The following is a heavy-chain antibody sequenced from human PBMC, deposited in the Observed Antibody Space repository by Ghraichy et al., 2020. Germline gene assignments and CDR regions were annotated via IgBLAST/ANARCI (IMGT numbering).Heavy chain of an antibody. J-gene: IGHJ4*02. CDR1: GFTFDIYR. CDR2: ISSSSTYI. V-gene: IGHV3-21*01. Sequence: GESLNISCAASGFTFDIYRMNWVRQAPGKGLEWVSSISSSSTYINYADSVKGRFTISRDNAKNSLYLQMNSLRAEDTAVYYCARGSSSGLFYGDYGVWWGQGTLVTVSS. D-gene: IGHD4-17*01. CDR3: ARGSSSGLFYGDYGVW.